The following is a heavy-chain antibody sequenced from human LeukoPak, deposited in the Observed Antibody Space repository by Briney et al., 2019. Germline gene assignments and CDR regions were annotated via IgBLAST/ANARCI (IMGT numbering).Heavy chain of an antibody. J-gene: IGHJ4*02. CDR1: GYTFNRYG. D-gene: IGHD3-10*01. Sequence: ASVKVSCKASGYTFNRYGISWVRQAPGQGLEWMGWISAYNGNTNYVQKLQGRVTMTTETSTSTAYMELSSLSSDDSADYYCARDSAGTHTAMDYWGQGTLVTVSS. V-gene: IGHV1-18*01. CDR2: ISAYNGNT. CDR3: ARDSAGTHTAMDY.